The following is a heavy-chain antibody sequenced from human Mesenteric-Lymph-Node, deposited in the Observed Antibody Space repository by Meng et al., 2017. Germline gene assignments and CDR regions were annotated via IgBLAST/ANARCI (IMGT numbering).Heavy chain of an antibody. D-gene: IGHD3-10*01. Sequence: GESLKISCAASGFSFSTYALNWVRQAPGKGLEWVSSITHSGDNTYYADSVKGRFTISRDNSRSTLYLQMNSLRAEDTAMYYCAKDVGYNPAYYFDYWGQGTLVTVSS. CDR1: GFSFSTYA. CDR3: AKDVGYNPAYYFDY. J-gene: IGHJ4*02. V-gene: IGHV3-23*01. CDR2: ITHSGDNT.